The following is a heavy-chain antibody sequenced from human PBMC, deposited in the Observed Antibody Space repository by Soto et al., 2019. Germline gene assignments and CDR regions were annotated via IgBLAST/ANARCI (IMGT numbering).Heavy chain of an antibody. CDR3: ARDGGYSYGYCFDY. V-gene: IGHV3-48*01. D-gene: IGHD5-18*01. CDR2: ISSSSTI. J-gene: IGHJ4*02. Sequence: GGSLRLSCAASGFTFSSYSMNWVRQAPGKGLEWVSYISSSSTIYYADSVKGRFTISRDNAKNSLYLQMNSLRAEDTAVYYCARDGGYSYGYCFDYWGQGTLVTVSS. CDR1: GFTFSSYS.